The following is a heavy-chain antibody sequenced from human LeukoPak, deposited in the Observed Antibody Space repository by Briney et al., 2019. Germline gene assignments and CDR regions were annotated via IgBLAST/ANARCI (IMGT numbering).Heavy chain of an antibody. J-gene: IGHJ4*02. CDR1: GFTFSDYY. D-gene: IGHD5-24*01. Sequence: GGSLRLSCAASGFTFSDYYMSWIRQAAGKGLEWVSYISSSGSSIYYADSVKGRFTISRDNVKNSLYLQMNSLRAEDTAVYYCARARGWLQSLYYFDYWGQGTLVTVSS. V-gene: IGHV3-11*01. CDR3: ARARGWLQSLYYFDY. CDR2: ISSSGSSI.